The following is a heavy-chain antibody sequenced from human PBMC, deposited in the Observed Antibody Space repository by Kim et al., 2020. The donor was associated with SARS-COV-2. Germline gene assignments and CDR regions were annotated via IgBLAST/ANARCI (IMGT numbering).Heavy chain of an antibody. Sequence: GGSLRLSCAASGFTFSSHSMAWVRQASGKGLEWVSALNSRGDDPYYADSVKGRLTISRDNSKNTLYLQMTSLRAEDTAVYYCAKGRSGIRYYGMDVWGQG. CDR2: LNSRGDDP. V-gene: IGHV3-23*01. J-gene: IGHJ6*02. CDR1: GFTFSSHS. CDR3: AKGRSGIRYYGMDV. D-gene: IGHD3-3*01.